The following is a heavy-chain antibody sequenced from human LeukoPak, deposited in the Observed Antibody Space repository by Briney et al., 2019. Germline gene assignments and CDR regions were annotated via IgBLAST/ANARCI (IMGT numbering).Heavy chain of an antibody. CDR2: INPSGGST. J-gene: IGHJ4*02. Sequence: ASVKVSCKASGYTFTSYCMHWVRQAPGQGLEWMGIINPSGGSTSYAQKFQGRVTMTRDMSTSTVYMELSSLRSEDTAVYYCARGPLVAARLDYWGQGTLVTVSS. D-gene: IGHD6-6*01. V-gene: IGHV1-46*01. CDR1: GYTFTSYC. CDR3: ARGPLVAARLDY.